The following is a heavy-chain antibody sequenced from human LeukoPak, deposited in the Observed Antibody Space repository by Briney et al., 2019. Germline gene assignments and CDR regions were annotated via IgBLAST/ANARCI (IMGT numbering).Heavy chain of an antibody. J-gene: IGHJ5*02. V-gene: IGHV1-2*04. CDR1: GYTFTGYY. CDR3: AKWNYDSGGYSNYFDP. Sequence: ASVKVSCKASGYTFTGYYMHWVRQAPGQGLEWMGWINPNSGGTNYAQKFQGWVTMTRDTSISTAYMELSRLRSDDTAVYFCAKWNYDSGGYSNYFDPWGQGTLVTVSS. D-gene: IGHD3-22*01. CDR2: INPNSGGT.